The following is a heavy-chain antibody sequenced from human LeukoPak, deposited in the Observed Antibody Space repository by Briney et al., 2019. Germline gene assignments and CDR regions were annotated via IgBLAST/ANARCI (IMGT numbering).Heavy chain of an antibody. CDR3: TCYDDSSGYFDY. CDR2: IKSKTDGGTT. D-gene: IGHD3-22*01. J-gene: IGHJ4*02. Sequence: GGSLRLSCAASGFTFSNAWMSWVRQAPGKGLEWVGRIKSKTDGGTTDYAAPVKGRFTISRDDSKNTLYLQMNSLKPEDTAVYYCTCYDDSSGYFDYWGQGTLVTVSS. V-gene: IGHV3-15*01. CDR1: GFTFSNAW.